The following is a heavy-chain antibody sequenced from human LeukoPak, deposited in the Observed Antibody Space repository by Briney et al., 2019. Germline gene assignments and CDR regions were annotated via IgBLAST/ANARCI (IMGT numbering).Heavy chain of an antibody. CDR3: ARSRGGYDYVYSSSWGAFDY. CDR2: IWYDGSNK. CDR1: GFTFSSYA. Sequence: PGRSLRLSCAASGFTFSSYAMHWVRQAPGKGLEWVAVIWYDGSNKYYADSVKGRFTISRDNSKNTLYLQMNSLRAEGTAVYYCARSRGGYDYVYSSSWGAFDYWGQGTLVTVSS. J-gene: IGHJ4*02. D-gene: IGHD6-13*01. V-gene: IGHV3-33*08.